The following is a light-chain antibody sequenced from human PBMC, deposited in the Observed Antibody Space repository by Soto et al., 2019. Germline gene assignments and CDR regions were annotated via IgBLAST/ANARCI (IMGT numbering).Light chain of an antibody. CDR3: GTWDSSLSAGV. Sequence: QSVLTQPPSVSAAPGQKVTISCSGSSSNIGNNYVSWYQQLPGTAPKLLIYENNKRPSGIPDRFSGSKSGTSATLGITGLQTGDEADYYCGTWDSSLSAGVFGGGTQLTDL. V-gene: IGLV1-51*02. CDR2: ENN. CDR1: SSNIGNNY. J-gene: IGLJ2*01.